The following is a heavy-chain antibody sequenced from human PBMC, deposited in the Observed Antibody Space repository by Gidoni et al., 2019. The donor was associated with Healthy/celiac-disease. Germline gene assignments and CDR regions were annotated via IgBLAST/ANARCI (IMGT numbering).Heavy chain of an antibody. D-gene: IGHD6-6*01. J-gene: IGHJ4*02. Sequence: EVQLVESGGGLVQPGGSLKLSCAASGFTFGVSAMHWVRQASGKGLEWVGSIRSKANSYATAYAASVKGRFTISRDDSKNTAYLQMNSLKTEDTAVYYCTQTPESRSIAARQGAHQYWGQGTLVTVSS. CDR1: GFTFGVSA. CDR3: TQTPESRSIAARQGAHQY. CDR2: IRSKANSYAT. V-gene: IGHV3-73*02.